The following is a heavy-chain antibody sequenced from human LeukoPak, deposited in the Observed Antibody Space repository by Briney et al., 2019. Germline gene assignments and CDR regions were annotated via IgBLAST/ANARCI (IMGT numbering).Heavy chain of an antibody. CDR2: ISAYNGNT. V-gene: IGHV1-18*01. Sequence: ASVKVSCKASGYTFTSYGISWVRQAPGQGLEWMGWISAYNGNTNYAQKLQGRVTMTTDTSTSTAYMELRSLRSDDTAVYYCARGATMVRGVITPLSGYFQHWGQGTLVTVSS. D-gene: IGHD3-10*01. CDR3: ARGATMVRGVITPLSGYFQH. CDR1: GYTFTSYG. J-gene: IGHJ1*01.